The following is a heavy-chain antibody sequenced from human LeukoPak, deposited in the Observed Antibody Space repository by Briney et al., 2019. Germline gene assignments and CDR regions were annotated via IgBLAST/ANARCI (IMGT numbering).Heavy chain of an antibody. J-gene: IGHJ1*01. V-gene: IGHV3-7*01. Sequence: PGGSLRLSCAASGFTFSSFWMTWVRQAPGQGLEWVAHIKQDGSEKYYVDSVKGRFSISRDNAESSLYLQMNSLRVEDTATYYCSTGSVHWGQGTLVTVSS. CDR1: GFTFSSFW. D-gene: IGHD6-19*01. CDR3: STGSVH. CDR2: IKQDGSEK.